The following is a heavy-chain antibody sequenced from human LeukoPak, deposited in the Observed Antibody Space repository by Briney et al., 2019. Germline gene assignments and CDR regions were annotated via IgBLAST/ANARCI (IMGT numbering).Heavy chain of an antibody. D-gene: IGHD2-2*01. CDR2: INHSGST. Sequence: SETLSLTCAVYGGSFSGYYWSWIRQPPGKGLEWIGEINHSGSTNYNPSLKSRVTISVDTSKNQFSLKLSSVTAADTAVYYCAGGRKDIVVVPASYYFDYWGQGTLVTVSS. V-gene: IGHV4-34*01. CDR3: AGGRKDIVVVPASYYFDY. J-gene: IGHJ4*02. CDR1: GGSFSGYY.